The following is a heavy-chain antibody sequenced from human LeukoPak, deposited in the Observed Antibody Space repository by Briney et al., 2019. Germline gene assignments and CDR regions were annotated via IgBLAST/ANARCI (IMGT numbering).Heavy chain of an antibody. J-gene: IGHJ4*02. D-gene: IGHD4-11*01. Sequence: GGSLRLSCTASGFTFINYSMNWVRQAPGKGLVWVSRIDSDGGSTVYADSVKGRFTISRDNAKNTLYLQMNSLRAEDTAVYYCARTYSSYFDYWGQGTLVTVSS. CDR3: ARTYSSYFDY. V-gene: IGHV3-74*01. CDR2: IDSDGGST. CDR1: GFTFINYS.